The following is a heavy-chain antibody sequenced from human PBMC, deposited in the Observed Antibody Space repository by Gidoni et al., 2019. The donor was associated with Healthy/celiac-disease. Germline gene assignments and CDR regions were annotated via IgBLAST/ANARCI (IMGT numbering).Heavy chain of an antibody. CDR1: GFTFSGPA. J-gene: IGHJ3*02. D-gene: IGHD6-19*01. V-gene: IGHV3-73*02. CDR2: IRSKANSYAT. CDR3: TRHGAQVAGPSPAFDI. Sequence: EVQLVESGGGLVQPGGSLKLSCAASGFTFSGPALHWVRQASGKGLEWVGRIRSKANSYATAYAASVKGRFTISRDDSKNTAYLQMNSLKTEDTAVYYCTRHGAQVAGPSPAFDIWGQGTMVTVSS.